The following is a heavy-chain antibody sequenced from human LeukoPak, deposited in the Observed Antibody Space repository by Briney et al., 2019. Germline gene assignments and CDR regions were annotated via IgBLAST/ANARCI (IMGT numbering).Heavy chain of an antibody. Sequence: GGSLRLSCAASGFTFSNAWMSWVRQAPGKGLEWVGRIKSKTDGGTTDYAAPVKGRFTISRDDSRNTLFLQMNSLRPDDTAVYYCASYSYGYTPSSPFDYWGQGTLVTVSS. D-gene: IGHD3-16*01. CDR2: IKSKTDGGTT. CDR3: ASYSYGYTPSSPFDY. V-gene: IGHV3-15*01. CDR1: GFTFSNAW. J-gene: IGHJ4*02.